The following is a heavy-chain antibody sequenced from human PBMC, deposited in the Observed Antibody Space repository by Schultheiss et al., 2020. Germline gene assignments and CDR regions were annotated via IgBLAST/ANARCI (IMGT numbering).Heavy chain of an antibody. CDR3: AKDRMSMITFGGVIVKLFDY. CDR2: LSDSGGGT. D-gene: IGHD3-16*02. J-gene: IGHJ4*02. CDR1: GFTFSSYA. V-gene: IGHV3-23*01. Sequence: GGSLRLSCAASGFTFSSYAMSWVRQAPGKGLEWVSGLSDSGGGTYYADSVKGRFTISRDNSKNTLYLQMNSLRAEDTAVYYCAKDRMSMITFGGVIVKLFDYWGQGTLVTVSS.